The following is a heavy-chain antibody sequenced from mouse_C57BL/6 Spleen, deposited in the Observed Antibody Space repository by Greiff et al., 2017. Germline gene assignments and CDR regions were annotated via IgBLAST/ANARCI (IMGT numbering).Heavy chain of an antibody. J-gene: IGHJ4*01. CDR2: IYPSDSET. CDR3: ARGGLGARAMDY. D-gene: IGHD4-1*01. V-gene: IGHV1-61*01. Sequence: QVQLQQSGAELVRPGSSVKLSCKASGYTFTSYWMDWVKQRPGQGLEWIGNIYPSDSETHYNQKFKDKATLTVDKSSSTAYMQLSSLTSEDSAVYYCARGGLGARAMDYWGQGTSVTVSS. CDR1: GYTFTSYW.